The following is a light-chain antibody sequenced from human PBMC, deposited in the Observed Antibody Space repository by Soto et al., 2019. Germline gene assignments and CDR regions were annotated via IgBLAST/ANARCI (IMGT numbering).Light chain of an antibody. V-gene: IGKV1-39*01. CDR2: DVS. CDR3: QQSFASPPLT. Sequence: DIQMTQSPSSLSASVGDRVTITCRASQYISRYLNWYQKKPGKAPKLLIYDVSSLQSGVPQRFSGSGSGTYFSLTISSLQPEDYATYYCQQSFASPPLTFGGGTKVEIK. CDR1: QYISRY. J-gene: IGKJ4*01.